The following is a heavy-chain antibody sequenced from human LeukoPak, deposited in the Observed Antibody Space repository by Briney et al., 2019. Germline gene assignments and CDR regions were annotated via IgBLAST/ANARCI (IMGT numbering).Heavy chain of an antibody. CDR3: AKEWIAAAGPIDY. V-gene: IGHV3-23*01. CDR1: GFTLSSYA. Sequence: GGALRLSCAASGFTLSSYAMSSVRQAPGKGLEWVSPISGSGGSTYYADSVKGRFTISRDKSKNTLYLQMNSLRAEDTAVYYCAKEWIAAAGPIDYWGQGTLVTVSS. J-gene: IGHJ4*02. CDR2: ISGSGGST. D-gene: IGHD6-13*01.